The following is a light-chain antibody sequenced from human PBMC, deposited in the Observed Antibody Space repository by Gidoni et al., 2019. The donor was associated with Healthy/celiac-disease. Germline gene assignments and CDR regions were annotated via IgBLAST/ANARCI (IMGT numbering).Light chain of an antibody. J-gene: IGLJ2*01. Sequence: PHSVSESPGKTVTISCTRSSGSIASNYVQWYQQRPGSAPTTVIYEDNQRPSGVPDRFSGSIDSSSNSASLTISGLKTEDKADYYCQSYDSSNVVFGGGTKLTVL. CDR2: EDN. CDR1: SGSIASNY. CDR3: QSYDSSNVV. V-gene: IGLV6-57*04.